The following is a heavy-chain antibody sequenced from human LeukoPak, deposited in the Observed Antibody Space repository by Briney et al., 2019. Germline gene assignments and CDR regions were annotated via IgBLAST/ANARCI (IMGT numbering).Heavy chain of an antibody. CDR2: INTNTGNP. CDR1: GYTFTSYA. CDR3: ARGGGPNYYDSSGYGNYFDY. J-gene: IGHJ4*02. V-gene: IGHV7-4-1*02. D-gene: IGHD3-22*01. Sequence: ASVKVSCTASGYTFTSYAMNWVRQAPGQGLEWMGWINTNTGNPTYAQGFTGRFVFSLDTSVSTAYLQISSLKAEDTAVYYCARGGGPNYYDSSGYGNYFDYWGQGALVTVSS.